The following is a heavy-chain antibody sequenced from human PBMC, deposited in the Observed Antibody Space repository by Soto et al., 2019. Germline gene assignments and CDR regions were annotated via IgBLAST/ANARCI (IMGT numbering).Heavy chain of an antibody. D-gene: IGHD6-13*01. V-gene: IGHV4-4*02. J-gene: IGHJ6*02. CDR1: GGSISSSNW. Sequence: PSETLSLTCAVSGGSISSSNWWSWVRQPPGKGLEWIGEIYHSGSTNYSPSFQGHVTISADKSISTAYLQWSSLKASDTAMYYCARLQYSAAAGGSRMDVWGQGTTLTVSS. CDR3: ARLQYSAAAGGSRMDV. CDR2: IYHSGST.